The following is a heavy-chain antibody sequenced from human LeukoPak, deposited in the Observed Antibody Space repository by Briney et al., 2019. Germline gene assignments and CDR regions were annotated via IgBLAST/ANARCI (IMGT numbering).Heavy chain of an antibody. Sequence: SETLSLTCTVSDGSLSSYYWGWIRQPPGKGLEWIGSIYYSGSTYYNPSLKSRVTISVDTSKNQFSLKLSSVTAADTAVYYCARHQDYDSSGYYLHYHYFDYWGQGTLVTVSS. J-gene: IGHJ4*02. CDR3: ARHQDYDSSGYYLHYHYFDY. V-gene: IGHV4-39*01. D-gene: IGHD3-22*01. CDR1: DGSLSSYY. CDR2: IYYSGST.